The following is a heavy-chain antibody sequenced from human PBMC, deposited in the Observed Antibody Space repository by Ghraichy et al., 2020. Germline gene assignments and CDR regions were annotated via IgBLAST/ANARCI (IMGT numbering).Heavy chain of an antibody. D-gene: IGHD6-6*01. J-gene: IGHJ4*02. Sequence: SETLSLTCTVSGGSISSGGYYWSWIRQHQGKGLEWIGYIYNSGSTYYNPSLKSRVTISVDTSKNQFSLKWNSVTAADTAVYYCARASSSPRFDYWGQGTLVTVAS. CDR1: GGSISSGGYY. CDR2: IYNSGST. CDR3: ARASSSPRFDY. V-gene: IGHV4-31*03.